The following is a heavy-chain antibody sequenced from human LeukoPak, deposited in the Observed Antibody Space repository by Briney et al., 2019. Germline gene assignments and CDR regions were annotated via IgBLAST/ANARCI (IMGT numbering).Heavy chain of an antibody. CDR3: AREEYFQDSNGYSYYFHS. CDR1: GGSIGWDY. V-gene: IGHV4-4*07. Sequence: SGTLSLTCTVSGGSIGWDYWSWIRQSAGKGLEWIARIYKSGSTNYNPSFRSRVTMSVDTSKNQFSLNVTSVTAADTAVYYCAREEYFQDSNGYSYYFHSWGQGSLVTVSS. D-gene: IGHD3-22*01. J-gene: IGHJ4*02. CDR2: IYKSGST.